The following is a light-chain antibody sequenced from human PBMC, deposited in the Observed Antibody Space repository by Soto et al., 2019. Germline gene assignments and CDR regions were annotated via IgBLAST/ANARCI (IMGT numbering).Light chain of an antibody. V-gene: IGKV3-20*01. CDR3: QQYGDSPQT. Sequence: EIVLTQSPATLSLSPGERATLSCRASQSVTSNYLAWYQQKPGQAPRLLIYGASSRATAIPDRFSGSGSGTDCTLTISRLEPEDLAVYHCQQYGDSPQTFGQGTKVEIK. CDR2: GAS. J-gene: IGKJ1*01. CDR1: QSVTSNY.